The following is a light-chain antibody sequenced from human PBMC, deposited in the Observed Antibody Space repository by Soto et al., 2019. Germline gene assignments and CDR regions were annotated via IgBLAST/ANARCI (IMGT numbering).Light chain of an antibody. CDR1: SSDVGNYNL. V-gene: IGLV2-23*01. CDR2: EDT. J-gene: IGLJ1*01. Sequence: QSARTQPASVSGSPGQSITISCTGSSSDVGNYNLVSWYQQHPGKAPKLMIYEDTKWPSGVSNRFSGSKSGNTAYLTISGLQAEDEADYYCWSYAVGRTYVFGTGTKVTVL. CDR3: WSYAVGRTYV.